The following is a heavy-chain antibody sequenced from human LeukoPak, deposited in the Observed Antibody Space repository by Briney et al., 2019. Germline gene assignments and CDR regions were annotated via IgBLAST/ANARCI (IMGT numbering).Heavy chain of an antibody. D-gene: IGHD2-2*01. V-gene: IGHV4-34*01. CDR1: GGSFSGNY. Sequence: SETLSLTCAVYGGSFSGNYWSWIRQPPGKGLECIGEINHSGSTNYNPSLKSRVTISVDTSKNQFSLKLSSVTAADTAVYYCARAWDIVVVPAAMRSGAFDIWGQGTMVTVSS. CDR3: ARAWDIVVVPAAMRSGAFDI. CDR2: INHSGST. J-gene: IGHJ3*02.